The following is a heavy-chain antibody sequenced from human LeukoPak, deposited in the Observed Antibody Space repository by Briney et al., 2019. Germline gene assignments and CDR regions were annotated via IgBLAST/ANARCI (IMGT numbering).Heavy chain of an antibody. CDR2: ISSNGGST. Sequence: GGSLRLSCSASGFTFSSYAMHWVRQAPGKGLEYVSAISSNGGSTYYADSVKGRFTISRDNSKNTLYLQMSSLRAEDTAVYYCVKDLGVVVPAARWFDYWGQGTLATVSS. J-gene: IGHJ4*02. CDR1: GFTFSSYA. CDR3: VKDLGVVVPAARWFDY. V-gene: IGHV3-64D*06. D-gene: IGHD2-2*01.